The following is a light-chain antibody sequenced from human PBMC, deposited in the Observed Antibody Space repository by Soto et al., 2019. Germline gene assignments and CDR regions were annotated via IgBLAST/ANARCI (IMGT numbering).Light chain of an antibody. CDR1: QSIANY. J-gene: IGKJ4*01. CDR2: AAS. V-gene: IGKV1-39*01. Sequence: DVQMTQSPSSLSASVGDRITNTCRANQSIANYLNWYQEKPGRAPKLLIYAASRLQTGVPSSFSGSASGTDFTLTINSLHSEDSATYYCQESNTVPFTFGGGSKLEIK. CDR3: QESNTVPFT.